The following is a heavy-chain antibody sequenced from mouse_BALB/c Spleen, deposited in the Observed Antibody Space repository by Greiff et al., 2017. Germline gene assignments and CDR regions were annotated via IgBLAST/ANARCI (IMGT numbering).Heavy chain of an antibody. V-gene: IGHV1-14*01. CDR1: GYTFTSHV. D-gene: IGHD1-1*01. CDR3: ARSPTTVVARRYYFDY. CDR2: INPYNDGT. Sequence: EVQLQQSGPELVKPGASVKMSCKASGYTFTSHVMHWVKQKPGQGLEWIGYINPYNDGTKYNEKFKGKATLTSDKSSSTAYMELSSLTSEDSAVYYCARSPTTVVARRYYFDYWGQGTTLTVSS. J-gene: IGHJ2*01.